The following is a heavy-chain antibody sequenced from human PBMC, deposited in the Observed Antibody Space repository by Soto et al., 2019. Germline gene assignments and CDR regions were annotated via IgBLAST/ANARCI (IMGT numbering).Heavy chain of an antibody. Sequence: GGSLRLSCAASGFTFSSYAMSWVRQAPGKGLEWVSAISGSGGSTYYADSVKGRFTISRDNSKNTLYLQMNSLRAEDTAVYYCAKDTDYGDYAPSGFDYWGQGTLVTVSS. J-gene: IGHJ4*02. V-gene: IGHV3-23*01. CDR3: AKDTDYGDYAPSGFDY. CDR1: GFTFSSYA. CDR2: ISGSGGST. D-gene: IGHD4-17*01.